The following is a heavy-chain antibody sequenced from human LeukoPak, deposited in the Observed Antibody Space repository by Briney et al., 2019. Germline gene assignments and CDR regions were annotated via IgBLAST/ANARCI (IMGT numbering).Heavy chain of an antibody. CDR1: GFTFSSYG. V-gene: IGHV3-30*18. D-gene: IGHD2-2*01. Sequence: GGSLRLSCAASGFTFSSYGMHWVRQAPGKGLGWVAVISYDGSNKYYADSVKGRFTISRDNSKNTLYLQMNSLRAEDTAVYYCAKDSASANFDYWGQGTLVTVSS. CDR3: AKDSASANFDY. J-gene: IGHJ4*02. CDR2: ISYDGSNK.